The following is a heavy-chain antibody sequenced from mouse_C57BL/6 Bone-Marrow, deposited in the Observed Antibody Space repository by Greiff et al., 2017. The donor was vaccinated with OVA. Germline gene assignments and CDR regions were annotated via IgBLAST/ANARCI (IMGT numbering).Heavy chain of an antibody. V-gene: IGHV1-81*01. CDR2: IYPRSGNT. Sequence: QVQLKQSGAELARPGASVKLSCKASGYTFTSYGISWVKQRTVQGLEWIGEIYPRSGNTYYNEKFKGKATLTADKSSSTAYMKLRSLTSEDSAVYFCAREGRDWDTYYFDYWGQGTTLTVSS. CDR3: AREGRDWDTYYFDY. CDR1: GYTFTSYG. D-gene: IGHD4-1*01. J-gene: IGHJ2*01.